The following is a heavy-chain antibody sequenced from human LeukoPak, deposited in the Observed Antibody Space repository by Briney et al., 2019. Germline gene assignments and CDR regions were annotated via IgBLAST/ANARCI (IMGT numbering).Heavy chain of an antibody. V-gene: IGHV3-23*01. J-gene: IGHJ4*02. Sequence: GGSLRLSCAASGFTFSSYVMSWVRQAPGKGLEWVSAISGSGGSTYYADSVKGRFTISRDNSKNTLYLQMNSLRPEDTAVYYCAKVRGEIQLWFLLDCWGQGTLVAVSS. CDR2: ISGSGGST. CDR3: AKVRGEIQLWFLLDC. CDR1: GFTFSSYV. D-gene: IGHD5-18*01.